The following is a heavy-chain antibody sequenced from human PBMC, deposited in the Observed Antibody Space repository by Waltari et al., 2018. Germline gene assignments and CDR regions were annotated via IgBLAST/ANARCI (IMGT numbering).Heavy chain of an antibody. CDR3: ARAGLSASGVVLDDAFDI. CDR2: ISWDGGST. Sequence: EVQLVESGGVVVQPGGSLRLSCAASGFTFDDYTMHWVRQAPGKGLGLVSLISWDGGSTYYADSVKGRFTISRDNAKNSVFLQMNSLRAEDTAMYYCARAGLSASGVVLDDAFDIWGQGTMVIVSS. J-gene: IGHJ3*02. D-gene: IGHD3-3*01. CDR1: GFTFDDYT. V-gene: IGHV3-43*01.